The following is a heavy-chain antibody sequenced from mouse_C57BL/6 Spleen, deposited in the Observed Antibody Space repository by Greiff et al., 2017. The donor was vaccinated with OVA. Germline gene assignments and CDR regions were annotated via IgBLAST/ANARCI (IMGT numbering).Heavy chain of an antibody. D-gene: IGHD1-1*01. CDR3: ARWGTTVERSLDY. J-gene: IGHJ2*01. CDR1: GYTFTSYW. CDR2: INPSSGYT. Sequence: VHLVESGAELAKPGASVKLSCKASGYTFTSYWMPWVKQRPGQGLEWIGYINPSSGYTKSNQKFKDKATLTADKSSSTAYMQLRSLTYEDSAVYYCARWGTTVERSLDYWGQGTTLTVSS. V-gene: IGHV1-7*01.